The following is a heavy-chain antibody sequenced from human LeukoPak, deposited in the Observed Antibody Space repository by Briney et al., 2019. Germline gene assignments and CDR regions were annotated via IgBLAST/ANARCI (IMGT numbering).Heavy chain of an antibody. J-gene: IGHJ3*01. CDR1: GFAVSSNY. CDR2: IYSGSST. Sequence: GGSLRLSCLVSGFAVSSNYFSWVRQAPGKGLEWVSVIYSGSSTYYADSVKGRFTISRDNSKNILYLQMNSLRVEDMAVYYCARFRGSHYLDAFDLWSQGTTVTVS. V-gene: IGHV3-66*01. D-gene: IGHD1-26*01. CDR3: ARFRGSHYLDAFDL.